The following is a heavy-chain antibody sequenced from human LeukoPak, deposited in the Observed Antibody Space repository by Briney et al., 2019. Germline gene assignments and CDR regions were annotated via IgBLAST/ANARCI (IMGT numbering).Heavy chain of an antibody. V-gene: IGHV3-48*03. CDR1: GFTFNSYE. Sequence: GSLRLSCAASGFTFNSYEMNWVRQAPGKGLEWVSYISMSGVTIHYADSVKGRFTTSRDNAKNSLYLQMNSLRAEDTAVYYCARDLSGVTGYTYGRGIDYWGQGTLVTVSS. CDR2: ISMSGVTI. J-gene: IGHJ4*02. CDR3: ARDLSGVTGYTYGRGIDY. D-gene: IGHD5-18*01.